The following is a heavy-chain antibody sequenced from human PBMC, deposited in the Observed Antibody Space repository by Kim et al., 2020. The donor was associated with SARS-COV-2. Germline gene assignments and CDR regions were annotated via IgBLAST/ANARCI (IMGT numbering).Heavy chain of an antibody. Sequence: YNPYHTSRVTISVDTAKDQFSLKLSSGTAAETAVYYCASGIVGATDWFDPWGQGTLVSVSS. D-gene: IGHD1-26*01. CDR3: ASGIVGATDWFDP. J-gene: IGHJ5*02. V-gene: IGHV4-39*01.